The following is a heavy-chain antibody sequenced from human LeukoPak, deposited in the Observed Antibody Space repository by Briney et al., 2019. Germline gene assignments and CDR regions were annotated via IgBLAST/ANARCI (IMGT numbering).Heavy chain of an antibody. J-gene: IGHJ4*02. V-gene: IGHV3-48*01. CDR2: ISSLSGTI. CDR1: GLTVSSNC. D-gene: IGHD3-3*01. Sequence: GGSLRLSCAASGLTVSSNCMSWVRQAPGEGLEWVSYISSLSGTIYYADPVKGRFTISRDNHKNALYLQMDSLRAEDTAVYYCARGQPVKPNQPGQLYYDFWSGYYRVHYFDYWGQGTLVTVSS. CDR3: ARGQPVKPNQPGQLYYDFWSGYYRVHYFDY.